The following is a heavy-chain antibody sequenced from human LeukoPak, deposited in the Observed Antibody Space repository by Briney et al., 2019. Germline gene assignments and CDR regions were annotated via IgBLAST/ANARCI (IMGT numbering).Heavy chain of an antibody. V-gene: IGHV3-30-3*01. CDR1: GFTFSSYA. Sequence: GGSLRLSCAASGFTFSSYAMHWVRQAPGKGLEWVAVISYDGSNKYYADSVKGRFTISRDNSKNTLYLQMNSLRAEDTAVYYCARVVDTAMVPPFGYWGQGTLVTVSS. J-gene: IGHJ4*02. D-gene: IGHD5-18*01. CDR3: ARVVDTAMVPPFGY. CDR2: ISYDGSNK.